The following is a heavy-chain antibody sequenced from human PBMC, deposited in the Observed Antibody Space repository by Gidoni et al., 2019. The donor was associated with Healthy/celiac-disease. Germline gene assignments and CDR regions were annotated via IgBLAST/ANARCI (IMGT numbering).Heavy chain of an antibody. Sequence: QLQLQESGPGLVKPSETLSLTCTVSGGSISSSSYYWGWIRQPPGKGLEWIGSIYYRGSTYYNPSLKSRVTISVDTSKNQFSLKLSSVTAADTAVYYCARHSYYYDSSFSSKRPRNIDYWGQGTLVTVSS. V-gene: IGHV4-39*01. D-gene: IGHD3-22*01. CDR2: IYYRGST. CDR1: GGSISSSSYY. J-gene: IGHJ4*02. CDR3: ARHSYYYDSSFSSKRPRNIDY.